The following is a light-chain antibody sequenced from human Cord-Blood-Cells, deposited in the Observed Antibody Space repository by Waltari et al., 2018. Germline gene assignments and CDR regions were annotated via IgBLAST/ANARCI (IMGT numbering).Light chain of an antibody. V-gene: IGLV3-1*01. Sequence: SYELTQPPSVSVSPGQTASITCSGDKLGAKYACWYQQKPGQSPVLVIYQDSKRPSGIPERFPGSNSGNTATLTISGTQAMDEADYYCQAWDSSTGVFGTGTKVTVL. CDR2: QDS. CDR3: QAWDSSTGV. CDR1: KLGAKY. J-gene: IGLJ1*01.